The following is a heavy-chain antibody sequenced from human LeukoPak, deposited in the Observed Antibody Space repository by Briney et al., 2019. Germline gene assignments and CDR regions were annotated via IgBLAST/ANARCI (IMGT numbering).Heavy chain of an antibody. CDR2: INTNTGNP. J-gene: IGHJ4*02. V-gene: IGHV7-4-1*02. Sequence: WASVKVSCKASGYTFTSYAMNWVRQAPGQGLEWMGWINTNTGNPTYAQGFTGRFVFSLDTSVSTAYLQISSLKAEDTAVYYCAGGSSSSWYQVTRSFDYWGQGTLVTVSS. D-gene: IGHD6-13*01. CDR3: AGGSSSSWYQVTRSFDY. CDR1: GYTFTSYA.